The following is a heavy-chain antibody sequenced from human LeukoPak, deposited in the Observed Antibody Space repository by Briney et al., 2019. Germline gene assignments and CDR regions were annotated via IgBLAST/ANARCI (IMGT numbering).Heavy chain of an antibody. D-gene: IGHD3-9*01. Sequence: SETLSLTCAVYGGSFSGYYWSWIRQPPGKGLEWIGEINHSGSTNYNPSLKSRVTISVDTSKNQFSLKLSSVTAADTAVYYCARGLTLRYFDWLTSDAFDIWGQGTMVTVSS. CDR1: GGSFSGYY. CDR3: ARGLTLRYFDWLTSDAFDI. CDR2: INHSGST. J-gene: IGHJ3*02. V-gene: IGHV4-34*01.